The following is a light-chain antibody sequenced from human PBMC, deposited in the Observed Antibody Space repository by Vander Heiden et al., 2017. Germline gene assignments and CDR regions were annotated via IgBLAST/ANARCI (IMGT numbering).Light chain of an antibody. CDR1: SLRSFY. Sequence: SSVLTPVTAVSVALGQPGRIPCRGDSLRSFYASWYQQKPGQAPVLVIYGKNNRPSGVPDRFSGSSSGNTASLTITGAQAEDEADYYCDARDSSGNHWVFGGGTKLTVL. CDR2: GKN. J-gene: IGLJ3*02. V-gene: IGLV3-19*01. CDR3: DARDSSGNHWV.